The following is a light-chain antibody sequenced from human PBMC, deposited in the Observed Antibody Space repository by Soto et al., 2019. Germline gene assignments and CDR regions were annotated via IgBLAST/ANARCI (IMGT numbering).Light chain of an antibody. V-gene: IGKV3-20*01. J-gene: IGKJ1*01. Sequence: EIVLAQSPGVLSLSPGERATLSCRASQSVDSAFFAWYQQKSGQAPRLLIYGASNRVTGIPDRFSGSGSGTDFTLTITKLEPEDFAVYYCQQYGSSPETFGQGTKVEIK. CDR2: GAS. CDR3: QQYGSSPET. CDR1: QSVDSAF.